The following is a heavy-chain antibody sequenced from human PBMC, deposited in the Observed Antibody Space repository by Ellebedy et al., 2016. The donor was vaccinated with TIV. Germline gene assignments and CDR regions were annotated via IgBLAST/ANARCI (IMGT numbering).Heavy chain of an antibody. CDR2: INPNSGCT. D-gene: IGHD5-12*01. CDR1: GYTFTGYY. CDR3: ARYEWLRFFDY. Sequence: ASVKVSCKASGYTFTGYYMHWVRQAPGQGLEWMGWINPNSGCTNYAQKFQGRVTMTRDTSISTAYMELSRLRSDDTAVYYCARYEWLRFFDYWGQGTLVTVSS. J-gene: IGHJ4*02. V-gene: IGHV1-2*02.